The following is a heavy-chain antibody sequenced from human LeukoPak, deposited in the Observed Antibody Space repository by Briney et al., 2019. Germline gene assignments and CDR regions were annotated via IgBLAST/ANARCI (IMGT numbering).Heavy chain of an antibody. CDR1: AFTFSSYW. D-gene: IGHD2-21*01. J-gene: IGHJ3*02. CDR2: ISGSGGST. V-gene: IGHV3-23*01. Sequence: HSGGSLRLSCAASAFTFSSYWMNWVRQAPGKGLEWVSAISGSGGSTYYADSVKGRFTISRDNSKNTLYLQMNSLRAEDTAVYYCAKDTRPLFARLPHAFDIWGQGTMVTVSS. CDR3: AKDTRPLFARLPHAFDI.